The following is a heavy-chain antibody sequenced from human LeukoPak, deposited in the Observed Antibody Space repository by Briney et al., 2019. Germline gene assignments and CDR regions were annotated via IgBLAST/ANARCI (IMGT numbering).Heavy chain of an antibody. CDR2: IYYSGST. CDR3: ATAPPSSSWYSLRKNWFDP. J-gene: IGHJ5*02. D-gene: IGHD6-13*01. V-gene: IGHV4-39*01. CDR1: GCSISSSSYY. Sequence: SETLSLTCTVSGCSISSSSYYWGWIRQPPGKGLEWLGSIYYSGSTYYNPSLKSRVTISVDTSKNQFSLKLSSVTAADTTVYYCATAPPSSSWYSLRKNWFDPWGQGTLVTVSS.